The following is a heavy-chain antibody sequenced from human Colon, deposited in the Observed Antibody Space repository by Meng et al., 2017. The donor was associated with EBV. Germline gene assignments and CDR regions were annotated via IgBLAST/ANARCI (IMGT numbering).Heavy chain of an antibody. CDR1: GGFLENRDYV. D-gene: IGHD4-17*01. CDR2: VRYSGTA. V-gene: IGHV4-39*01. J-gene: IGHJ4*02. Sequence: QLQRVESGPGLVQPAGTLTLSCTASGGFLENRDYVWDWIRQPPGKGLEWIGSVRYSGTAYYNPSLTSRVTISVDTSKNQFSLNLSSLTAADTAVYYCARHVYGDSYGFWGQGTLVTVSS. CDR3: ARHVYGDSYGF.